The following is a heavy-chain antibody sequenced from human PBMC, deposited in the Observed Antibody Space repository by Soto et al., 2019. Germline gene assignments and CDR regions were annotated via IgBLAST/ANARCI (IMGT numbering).Heavy chain of an antibody. D-gene: IGHD6-6*01. CDR2: MNPNSGNT. Sequence: ASVKVSCKASGXTFTSYDVNWVRQATGQGLEWMGWMNPNSGNTGYAQKFQGRVTMTRNTSIGTAYMELSSLRSEDTAVYYCARTYSSSSSYFYYYIDVWGKGTTVTVS. V-gene: IGHV1-8*02. CDR3: ARTYSSSSSYFYYYIDV. CDR1: GXTFTSYD. J-gene: IGHJ6*03.